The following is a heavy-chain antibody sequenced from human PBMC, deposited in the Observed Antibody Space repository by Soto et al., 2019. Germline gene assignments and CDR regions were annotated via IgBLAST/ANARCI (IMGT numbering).Heavy chain of an antibody. J-gene: IGHJ5*02. D-gene: IGHD5-18*01. CDR1: GFTFSSYS. CDR3: ASSDVDTAMVSTDWFDP. CDR2: ISSSSSYI. V-gene: IGHV3-21*01. Sequence: PGGSLRLSCAASGFTFSSYSMNWVRQAPGKGLEWVSSISSSSSYIYYADSVKGRFTISRDNAKNSLYLQMNSLRAEDTAVYYCASSDVDTAMVSTDWFDPWGQGTLVTVSS.